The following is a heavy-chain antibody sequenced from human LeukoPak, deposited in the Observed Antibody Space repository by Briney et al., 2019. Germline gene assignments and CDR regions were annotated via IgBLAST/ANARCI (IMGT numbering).Heavy chain of an antibody. J-gene: IGHJ4*02. V-gene: IGHV3-30*04. Sequence: GGSLRLSCAASGFTFSSYAMHWVRQAPGKGLEWAAVISYDGSNKYYADSVKGRFTISRDNSKNTLYLQMNSLRAEDTAVYYCARPPEQWLVLGYFDYWGQGTLVTVSS. CDR1: GFTFSSYA. CDR3: ARPPEQWLVLGYFDY. CDR2: ISYDGSNK. D-gene: IGHD6-19*01.